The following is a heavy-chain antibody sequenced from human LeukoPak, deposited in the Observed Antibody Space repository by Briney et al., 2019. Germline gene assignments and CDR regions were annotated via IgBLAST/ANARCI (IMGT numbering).Heavy chain of an antibody. Sequence: GASVKVSCKASGGTFSSYAISWVRQAPGQGLEWMGGIIPIFGTANYAQKFQGRVTITTDESTSTAYMELSSLRSEDTAVYYCAREEHSSSKFDYWGQGTLVTVSS. J-gene: IGHJ4*02. CDR1: GGTFSSYA. CDR3: AREEHSSSKFDY. D-gene: IGHD6-13*01. CDR2: IIPIFGTA. V-gene: IGHV1-69*05.